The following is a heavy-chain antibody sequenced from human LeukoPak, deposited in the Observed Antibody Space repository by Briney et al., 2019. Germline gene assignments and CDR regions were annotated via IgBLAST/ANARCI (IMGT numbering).Heavy chain of an antibody. CDR2: INPNSGGT. D-gene: IGHD6-25*01. V-gene: IGHV1-2*02. Sequence: GASVKVSCKASGYTFTGYYMHWVRQAPGQGLEWIGWINPNSGGTNYAQKFQGRVTMTGDRSISTAYMELSRLRSDDTAVYYCARERTPGSGYGVDYWGQGTVVTVSS. CDR1: GYTFTGYY. CDR3: ARERTPGSGYGVDY. J-gene: IGHJ4*02.